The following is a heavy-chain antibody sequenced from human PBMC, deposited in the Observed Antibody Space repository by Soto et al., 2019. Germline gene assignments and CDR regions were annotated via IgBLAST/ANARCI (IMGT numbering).Heavy chain of an antibody. D-gene: IGHD1-26*01. CDR2: ISYDGSNK. J-gene: IGHJ6*02. CDR3: AKVLESRLDPWENYYYYYGMDV. CDR1: GFTFSSYG. V-gene: IGHV3-30*18. Sequence: QVQLVESGGGVVQLGRSLRLSCAASGFTFSSYGMHWVRQAPGKGLEWVAVISYDGSNKYYADSVKGRFTISRDNSKNTLYLQMNSLRAEDTAVYYCAKVLESRLDPWENYYYYYGMDVWGQGTTVTVSS.